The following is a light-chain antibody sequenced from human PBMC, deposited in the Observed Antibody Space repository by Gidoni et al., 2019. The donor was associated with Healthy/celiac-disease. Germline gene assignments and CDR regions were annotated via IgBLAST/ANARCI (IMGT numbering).Light chain of an antibody. Sequence: VLFSSNNKNYLAWYQQKPGQPPKLLIYWASTRESGVPDRFSGSGSGTDFTLTISSLQAEDVAVYYCQQYFTTPRWTFGQGTKVEIK. V-gene: IGKV4-1*01. CDR1: VLFSSNNKNY. CDR3: QQYFTTPRWT. J-gene: IGKJ1*01. CDR2: WAS.